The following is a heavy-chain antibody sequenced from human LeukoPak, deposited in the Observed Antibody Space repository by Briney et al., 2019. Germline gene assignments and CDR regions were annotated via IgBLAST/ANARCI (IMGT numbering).Heavy chain of an antibody. CDR3: ARVGWAYSSSWYFDY. Sequence: TSETLSLTCTVSGGPISSYYWSWIRQPAGKGLEWIGRIYTSGSTNYNPSLKSRVTMSVDTSKNQFSLKLSSVTAADTAVYYCARVGWAYSSSWYFDYWGQGTLVTVSS. CDR1: GGPISSYY. D-gene: IGHD6-13*01. J-gene: IGHJ4*02. V-gene: IGHV4-4*07. CDR2: IYTSGST.